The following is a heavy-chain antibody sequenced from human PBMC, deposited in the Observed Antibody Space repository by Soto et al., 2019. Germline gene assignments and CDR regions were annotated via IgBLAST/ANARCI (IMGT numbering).Heavy chain of an antibody. CDR3: ARLYCKSSSCYSVGAFDI. J-gene: IGHJ3*02. D-gene: IGHD2-2*01. Sequence: VQLLESGGGLVQPGGSLRLSCAASGFTFSNYAMSWVRQAPGKGLEWVSGIGGGGDDTYYADSVKGRFIISRDNSESTLSLQMNGLRAEDTAVYYCARLYCKSSSCYSVGAFDIRGQGTVVTVSS. CDR1: GFTFSNYA. V-gene: IGHV3-23*01. CDR2: IGGGGDDT.